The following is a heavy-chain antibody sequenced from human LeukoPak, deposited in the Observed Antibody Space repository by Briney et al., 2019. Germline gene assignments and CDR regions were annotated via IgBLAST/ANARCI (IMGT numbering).Heavy chain of an antibody. CDR3: ARLQMSAVAGDTDFDY. J-gene: IGHJ4*02. Sequence: SQTLSLTCTVSGGSISSGSYYWSWIRQPPGKGLEWIGEINHSGSTNYNPSLKSRVTISVDTSKNQFSLKLSSVTAADTAVYYCARLQMSAVAGDTDFDYWGQGTLVTVSS. D-gene: IGHD6-19*01. V-gene: IGHV4-39*07. CDR1: GGSISSGSYY. CDR2: INHSGST.